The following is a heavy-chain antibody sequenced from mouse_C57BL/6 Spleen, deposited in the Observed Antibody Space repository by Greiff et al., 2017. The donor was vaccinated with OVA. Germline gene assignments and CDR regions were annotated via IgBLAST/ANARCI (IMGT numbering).Heavy chain of an antibody. CDR3: AREERIYYGYDDAMDY. CDR1: GYTFTSYW. CDR2: INPSNGGT. V-gene: IGHV1-53*01. D-gene: IGHD2-2*01. Sequence: QVQLQQPGTELVKPGASVKLSCKASGYTFTSYWMHWVKQRPGQGLEWIGNINPSNGGTNYNEKFKSKATLTAVKSSSTAYMQLSSLTSEDSAVYYCAREERIYYGYDDAMDYWGQGTSVTVSS. J-gene: IGHJ4*01.